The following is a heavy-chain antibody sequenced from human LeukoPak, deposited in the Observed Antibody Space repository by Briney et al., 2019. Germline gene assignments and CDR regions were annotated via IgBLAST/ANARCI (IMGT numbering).Heavy chain of an antibody. D-gene: IGHD3-9*01. V-gene: IGHV3-23*01. CDR2: ISGSGGST. CDR1: GFTFSSYA. CDR3: AKVGARYFYMDV. J-gene: IGHJ6*03. Sequence: GGSLRLSCAASGFTFSSYAMSWVRQAPGKGLGWVSAISGSGGSTYYADSVKGRFTISRDNSKNTLYLQMNSLRAEDTAVYYCAKVGARYFYMDVWGKGTTVTVSS.